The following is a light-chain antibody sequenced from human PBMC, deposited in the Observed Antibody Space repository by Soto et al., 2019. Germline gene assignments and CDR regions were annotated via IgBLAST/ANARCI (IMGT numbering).Light chain of an antibody. CDR1: QNVYNN. CDR2: DAS. J-gene: IGKJ4*01. Sequence: EIVMTQSPATLSASPGEGATLSCTAGQNVYNNLAWYQQRPGQPPRLLIYDASTRATGISARFSGSGYGTEFTLTLSSRQSEDFAVYFCQQCRNWPLTFGGGTKVEIK. CDR3: QQCRNWPLT. V-gene: IGKV3-15*01.